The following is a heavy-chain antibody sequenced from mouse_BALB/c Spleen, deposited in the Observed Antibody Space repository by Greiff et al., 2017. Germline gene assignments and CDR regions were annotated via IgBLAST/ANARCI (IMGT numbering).Heavy chain of an antibody. CDR2: IYPGDGDT. J-gene: IGHJ3*01. Sequence: QVQLQQSGAELARPGASVKLSCKASGYTFTSYWMQWVKQRPGQGLEWIGAIYPGDGDTRYTQKFKGKATLTADKSSSTAYMQLSSLASEDSAVYYCARGGNAWFAYWGQGTLVTVSA. CDR1: GYTFTSYW. CDR3: ARGGNAWFAY. V-gene: IGHV1-87*01.